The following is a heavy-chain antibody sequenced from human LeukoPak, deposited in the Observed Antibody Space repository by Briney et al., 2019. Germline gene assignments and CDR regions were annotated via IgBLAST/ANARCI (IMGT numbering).Heavy chain of an antibody. J-gene: IGHJ4*02. Sequence: ASVKVSCKASGYTFTSYGISWVRQAPGQGLEWMGWISAYNGNTNYAQKQQGRVTMTTDTSTSTGYMELRSLRSEDTAVYYCATIGYSSSATSDFWGQGHLVIVSS. CDR3: ATIGYSSSATSDF. V-gene: IGHV1-18*01. CDR2: ISAYNGNT. D-gene: IGHD6-6*01. CDR1: GYTFTSYG.